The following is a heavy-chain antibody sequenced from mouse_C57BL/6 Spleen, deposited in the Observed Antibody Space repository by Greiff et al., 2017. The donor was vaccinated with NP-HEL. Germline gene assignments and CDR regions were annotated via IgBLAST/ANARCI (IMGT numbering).Heavy chain of an antibody. V-gene: IGHV7-3*01. CDR2: IRNKANGYTT. D-gene: IGHD1-1*01. J-gene: IGHJ2*01. CDR3: ARYFYYGTPYYFDY. CDR1: GFTFTDYY. Sequence: EVKLMESGGGLVQPGGSLSLSCAASGFTFTDYYMSWVRQPPGKALEWLGFIRNKANGYTTEYSASLKGRFTFSSASSLSILYLQMNALRAEDSATYYCARYFYYGTPYYFDYWGQGTTLTVSS.